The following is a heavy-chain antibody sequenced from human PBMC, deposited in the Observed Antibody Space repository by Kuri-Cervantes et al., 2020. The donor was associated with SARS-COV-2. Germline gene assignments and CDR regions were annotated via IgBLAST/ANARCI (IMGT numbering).Heavy chain of an antibody. D-gene: IGHD6-13*01. CDR1: GFTFNDYS. V-gene: IGHV3-43*01. CDR2: ITYNSVGT. Sequence: GESLKISCAASGFTFNDYSMLWVRQAPGKGLEWVSLITYNSVGTYYADSVKGRFTISRDNSKNSLYLQMNSLRTEDTALYFCAKDGYSSSLDYWGQGTLVTVPQ. CDR3: AKDGYSSSLDY. J-gene: IGHJ4*02.